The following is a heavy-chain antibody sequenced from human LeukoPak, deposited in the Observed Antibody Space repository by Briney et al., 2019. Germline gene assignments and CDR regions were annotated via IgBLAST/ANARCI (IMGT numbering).Heavy chain of an antibody. CDR2: ISSSSSYI. V-gene: IGHV3-21*01. Sequence: SGGSLRLSCAASGFIFSNYNMNWVRQAPGKGLEWVSSISSSSSYIYYADSVKGRFTISRDNAKNSLYLQMNSLRAEDTAVYYCARIPVRGLWFGEFKIDYWGQGTLVTVSS. CDR1: GFIFSNYN. CDR3: ARIPVRGLWFGEFKIDY. D-gene: IGHD3-10*01. J-gene: IGHJ4*02.